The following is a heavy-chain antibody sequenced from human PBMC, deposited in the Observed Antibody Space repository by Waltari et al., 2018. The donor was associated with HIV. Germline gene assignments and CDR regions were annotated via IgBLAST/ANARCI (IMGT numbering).Heavy chain of an antibody. J-gene: IGHJ4*02. CDR2: IYTSGST. Sequence: QVQLQESGPGLVKPSETLSLTCTVSGGSISSYYWSWIRQPAGTGLEWIGRIYTSGSTNYHPALKSRVNMSVDTSKNQFSLKLSSVTAADTAVYYWAGTYYDYVWGSYRPPPFDYWGQGTLVTVSS. CDR3: AGTYYDYVWGSYRPPPFDY. CDR1: GGSISSYY. V-gene: IGHV4-4*07. D-gene: IGHD3-16*02.